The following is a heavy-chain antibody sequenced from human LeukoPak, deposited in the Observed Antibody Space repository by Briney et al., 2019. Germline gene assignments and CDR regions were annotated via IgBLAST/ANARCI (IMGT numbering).Heavy chain of an antibody. CDR1: GFTFSSYA. V-gene: IGHV3-30-3*01. CDR3: ARGWELLLSY. CDR2: ISYDGSNK. J-gene: IGHJ4*02. Sequence: PGGSLRLSCAASGFTFSSYAMHWVRQAPGKGLEWVAVISYDGSNKYYADSVKGRFTISRDNSKNTLYLQMNSLRAEDTAVYYCARGWELLLSYWGQGTLVTVSS. D-gene: IGHD1-26*01.